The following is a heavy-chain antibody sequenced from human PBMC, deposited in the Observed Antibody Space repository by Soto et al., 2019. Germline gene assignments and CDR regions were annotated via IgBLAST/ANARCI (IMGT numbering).Heavy chain of an antibody. Sequence: GGSLRLSCAASGFTFSSYGMHWVRQAPGKGLEWVAVIWYDGSNKYYADSVKGRFTISRDNSKNTLYLQMNSLRAEDTAVYYCARDESGGGYGLDFDYWGQGTLVTVSS. V-gene: IGHV3-33*01. D-gene: IGHD5-12*01. J-gene: IGHJ4*02. CDR1: GFTFSSYG. CDR2: IWYDGSNK. CDR3: ARDESGGGYGLDFDY.